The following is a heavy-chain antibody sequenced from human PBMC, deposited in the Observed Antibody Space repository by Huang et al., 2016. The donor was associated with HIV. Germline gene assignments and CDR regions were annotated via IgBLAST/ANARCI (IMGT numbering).Heavy chain of an antibody. V-gene: IGHV1-2*02. CDR3: ARAQTGTTGWFDP. CDR1: GYTFTEYF. D-gene: IGHD1-7*01. Sequence: QVQLVQSGAEVKKPGASVKVSCKASGYTFTEYFIHWVRQAPGQGLEGMGWLNPNSAGTNYAQKFQGRVTMTRDTSISTAYVDLSSLRSDDTAVYYCARAQTGTTGWFDPWGQGTLVTVSS. CDR2: LNPNSAGT. J-gene: IGHJ5*02.